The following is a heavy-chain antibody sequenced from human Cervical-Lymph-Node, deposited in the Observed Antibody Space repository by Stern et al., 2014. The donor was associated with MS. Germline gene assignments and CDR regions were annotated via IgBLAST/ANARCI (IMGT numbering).Heavy chain of an antibody. V-gene: IGHV1-3*01. CDR2: INGGPGTT. CDR3: ARQPDYSDFLDF. J-gene: IGHJ4*02. D-gene: IGHD4-11*01. CDR1: GYNFIDHA. Sequence: QLVQSGAEVKKPGASMTISCKTSGYNFIDHAIHWVRPAPGQRLEWMGWINGGPGTTKYSQKFQGRVSFTRDKAASAAYMDLSSLSPDDTAVYYCARQPDYSDFLDFWGQGTLVTVSS.